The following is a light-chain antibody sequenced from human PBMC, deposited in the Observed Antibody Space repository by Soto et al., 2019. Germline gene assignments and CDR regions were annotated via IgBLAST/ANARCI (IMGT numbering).Light chain of an antibody. Sequence: QSVLTQSPSASGTPGQRVTISGSGSSSNIGTYSVSWYQHFPGTAPRLLIYSDNQRPSGVPDRFSASKSGASASLAISGLQSEDEADFYCAAWDDSLNGCVFGTGTQLTVL. CDR2: SDN. V-gene: IGLV1-44*01. J-gene: IGLJ7*01. CDR1: SSNIGTYS. CDR3: AAWDDSLNGCV.